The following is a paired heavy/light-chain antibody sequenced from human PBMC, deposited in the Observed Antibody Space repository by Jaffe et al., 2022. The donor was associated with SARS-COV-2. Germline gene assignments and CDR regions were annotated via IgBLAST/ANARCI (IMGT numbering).Light chain of an antibody. Sequence: QTVVTQEPSFSVSPGGTVTLTCGLSSGSVSTSYYPSWYQQTPGQAPRTLIYTTNTRSSGVPDRFSGSILGNKAALTITGAQADDESDYYCVLYLGSGIGVFGGGTKLTVL. CDR2: TTN. CDR3: VLYLGSGIGV. CDR1: SGSVSTSYY. V-gene: IGLV8-61*01. J-gene: IGLJ3*02.
Heavy chain of an antibody. V-gene: IGHV3-53*01. J-gene: IGHJ4*02. CDR3: ARGGSGWYSGRYFDY. D-gene: IGHD6-19*01. Sequence: EVQLVESGGGLIQPGGSLRLSCAASGFTVSSNYMSWVRQAPGKGLEWVSIIYSGGSTYYVDSVKGRFTISRDNSKNTLYLQMDSLRAEDTAVYYCARGGSGWYSGRYFDYWGQGTLVTVSS. CDR1: GFTVSSNY. CDR2: IYSGGST.